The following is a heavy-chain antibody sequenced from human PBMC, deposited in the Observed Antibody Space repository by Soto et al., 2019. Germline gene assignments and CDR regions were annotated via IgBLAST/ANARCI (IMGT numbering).Heavy chain of an antibody. Sequence: QVQLQQWGAGLLKPSETLSLTCAVYGGSFSGYYWSWIRQPPGKGLEWIGEINHSGSTNYNPSLKSRVTISVDTSKNQFSLKLSSVTAADTAVYYCARGRWDYGRAPNFDPWGQGTLVTVSS. V-gene: IGHV4-34*01. D-gene: IGHD3-10*01. CDR2: INHSGST. J-gene: IGHJ5*02. CDR1: GGSFSGYY. CDR3: ARGRWDYGRAPNFDP.